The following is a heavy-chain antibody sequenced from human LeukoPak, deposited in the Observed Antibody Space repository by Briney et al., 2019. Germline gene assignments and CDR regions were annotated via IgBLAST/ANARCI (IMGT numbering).Heavy chain of an antibody. Sequence: GGSLRLSCAASGFTFSGSWMHWVRQAPGKGLVWVSRITGDGSGATYADSVKGRFTISRDNAKNTVYLQMNSLRAEDTAVYYCAKTSVVVPAAPSDYWGQGTLVTVSS. D-gene: IGHD2-2*01. CDR2: ITGDGSGA. J-gene: IGHJ4*02. CDR3: AKTSVVVPAAPSDY. CDR1: GFTFSGSW. V-gene: IGHV3-74*01.